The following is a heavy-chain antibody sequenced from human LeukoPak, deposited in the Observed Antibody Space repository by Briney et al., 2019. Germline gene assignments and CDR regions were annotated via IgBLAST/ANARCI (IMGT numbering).Heavy chain of an antibody. CDR2: IKPDGSEI. CDR3: VRGSAWTFDC. D-gene: IGHD3/OR15-3a*01. CDR1: GFTFSTFW. J-gene: IGHJ4*02. Sequence: GGSLRLSCAASGFTFSTFWMTWVRQVPGKGLEWVATIKPDGSEIYHLDSVKGRFTFSRDNAKNSLYLQMNSLRVEDSGVYYCVRGSAWTFDCWGQGTLVTVSS. V-gene: IGHV3-7*04.